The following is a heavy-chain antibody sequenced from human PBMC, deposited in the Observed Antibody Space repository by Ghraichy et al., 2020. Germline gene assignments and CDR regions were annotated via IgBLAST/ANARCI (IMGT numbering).Heavy chain of an antibody. Sequence: GGSLRLSCVASGFTFSNYWMSWVRQAPGKGLQWVANLNEDAGEKNYVESVRGRFTISRDNARKSVYLQMDSLRDDDTAVYYCTRDLGGAKAYWGQGTLVTVSS. V-gene: IGHV3-7*03. CDR1: GFTFSNYW. J-gene: IGHJ4*02. CDR3: TRDLGGAKAY. D-gene: IGHD3-16*01. CDR2: LNEDAGEK.